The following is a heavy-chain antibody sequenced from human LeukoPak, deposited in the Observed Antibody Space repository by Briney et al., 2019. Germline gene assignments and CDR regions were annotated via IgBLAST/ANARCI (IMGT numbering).Heavy chain of an antibody. J-gene: IGHJ4*02. V-gene: IGHV3-7*03. D-gene: IGHD6-13*01. CDR2: IKQDGSEK. CDR3: AKEPIYSSSWYDDY. Sequence: PGGSLRLSCAASGFTFSSYSMNWVRQAPGEGLEWVANIKQDGSEKNYVDSVKGRFTISRDNSKNTLYLQMNSLRAEDTAVYYCAKEPIYSSSWYDDYWGQGTLVTVSS. CDR1: GFTFSSYS.